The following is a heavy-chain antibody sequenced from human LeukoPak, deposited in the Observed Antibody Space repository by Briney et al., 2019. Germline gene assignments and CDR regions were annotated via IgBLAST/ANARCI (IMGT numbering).Heavy chain of an antibody. Sequence: PGGSLRLSCAASGFTLSGYWMHWVRQAPGKGLEWVSGITANTRGSITYYADSVKGRFTISRDSSKDTLYLQMNSLRAEDTAVYFCARGGYFSFDYWGQGTLVSVSS. CDR1: GFTLSGYW. CDR3: ARGGYFSFDY. J-gene: IGHJ4*02. D-gene: IGHD2/OR15-2a*01. CDR2: ITANTRGSIT. V-gene: IGHV3-21*04.